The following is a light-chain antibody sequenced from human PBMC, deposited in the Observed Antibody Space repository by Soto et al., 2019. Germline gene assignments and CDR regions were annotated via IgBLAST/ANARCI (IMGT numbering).Light chain of an antibody. CDR2: GAS. CDR1: QSVSSSY. V-gene: IGKV3-20*01. Sequence: EIVLTQSPGTLSLSPGERATLSCRASQSVSSSYLAWYQQKPGQAPRLLIYGASSRATGIPDRFSGSWSGTDFTLTISRLEPEDFAVYYYQQYGSSPWTFGQGTKVEIK. CDR3: QQYGSSPWT. J-gene: IGKJ1*01.